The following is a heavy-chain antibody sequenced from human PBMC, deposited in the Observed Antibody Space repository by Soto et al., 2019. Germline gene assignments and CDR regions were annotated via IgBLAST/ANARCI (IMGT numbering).Heavy chain of an antibody. CDR3: ARAPVTMQYYYYYMDV. V-gene: IGHV1-2*04. D-gene: IGHD4-17*01. Sequence: ASLKVSCKASGYTFTGYYMHWVRQAPGQGLEWMGWINPNSGGTNYAQKFQGWVTMTRDTSISTAYMELSRLRSDDTAVYYCARAPVTMQYYYYYMDVWGKGTTVTVSS. CDR1: GYTFTGYY. CDR2: INPNSGGT. J-gene: IGHJ6*03.